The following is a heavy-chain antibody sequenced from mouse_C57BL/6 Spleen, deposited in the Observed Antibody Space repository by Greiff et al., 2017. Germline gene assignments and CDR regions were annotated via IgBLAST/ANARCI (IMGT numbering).Heavy chain of an antibody. J-gene: IGHJ4*01. Sequence: VQLVESGPELVKPGASVKISCKASGYAFSSSWMNWVKQRPGKGLEWIGRIYPGDGDTNYNGKVKGKATLTADKASSTAYMQLSSLTSEDSAVYFCARCGDAMDYWGQGTSVTVSS. V-gene: IGHV1-82*01. CDR2: IYPGDGDT. CDR3: ARCGDAMDY. CDR1: GYAFSSSW.